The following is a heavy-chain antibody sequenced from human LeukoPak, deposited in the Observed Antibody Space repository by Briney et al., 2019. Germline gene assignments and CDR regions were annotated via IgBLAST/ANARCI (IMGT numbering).Heavy chain of an antibody. CDR1: GFTFSSYS. J-gene: IGHJ5*02. V-gene: IGHV3-21*01. Sequence: GGSLRLSCAASGFTFSSYSMNWVRQAPGKGLEWVSSISSSSSYIYYADSVKGRFTISRDNAKTSLYLQMNSLKAEDTAVYYCASDGSYDYVWGSYRHNWFDPWGQGTLVTVSS. CDR2: ISSSSSYI. D-gene: IGHD3-16*02. CDR3: ASDGSYDYVWGSYRHNWFDP.